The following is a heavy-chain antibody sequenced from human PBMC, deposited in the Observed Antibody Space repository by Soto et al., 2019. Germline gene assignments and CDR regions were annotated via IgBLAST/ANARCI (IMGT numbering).Heavy chain of an antibody. Sequence: QVQLVQSGAEVKRPGSSVKVSRKASGDTFSFYSINWGRQAPGLGLEWMGRVNPILSMSNYAQRVQGRVTMTADKSRSTAYMELSGLRSEDTAMYYCATSYGSGYRAFDYWGQGALVTVSS. D-gene: IGHD3-10*01. V-gene: IGHV1-69*04. CDR1: GDTFSFYS. CDR2: VNPILSMS. J-gene: IGHJ4*02. CDR3: ATSYGSGYRAFDY.